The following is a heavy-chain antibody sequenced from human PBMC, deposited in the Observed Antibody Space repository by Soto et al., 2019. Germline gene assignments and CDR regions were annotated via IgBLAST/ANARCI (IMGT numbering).Heavy chain of an antibody. CDR3: ATQAIMSSHPGVGATYFDR. J-gene: IGHJ4*02. Sequence: GSVKVCLKVSGKTLSEVSIHLVRQAPGIGLEWMGGFEPEDGEIVYSQVFHGRVTMTEDTSTDTAYMEVSSLRSEDTAVYHCATQAIMSSHPGVGATYFDRWGQGTMVTVSS. CDR2: FEPEDGEI. D-gene: IGHD3-3*01. CDR1: GKTLSEVS. V-gene: IGHV1-24*01.